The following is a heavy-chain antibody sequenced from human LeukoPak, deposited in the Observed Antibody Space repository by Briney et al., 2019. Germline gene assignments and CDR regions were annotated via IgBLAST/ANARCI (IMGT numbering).Heavy chain of an antibody. D-gene: IGHD6-19*01. J-gene: IGHJ5*02. CDR1: GGSFSGYY. CDR3: ARERERDSSGWLNWFDP. Sequence: SETLSLTCAVYGGSFSGYYWSWIRQPPGKGLEWIGEINHSGSSNCNPSLMSRVTISVDTSKNQVSLKPSSVTAADTAVYYCARERERDSSGWLNWFDPWGQGTLVTVSS. V-gene: IGHV4-34*01. CDR2: INHSGSS.